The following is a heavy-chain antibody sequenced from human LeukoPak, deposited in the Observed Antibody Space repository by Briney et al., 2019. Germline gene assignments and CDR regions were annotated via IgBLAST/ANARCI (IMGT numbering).Heavy chain of an antibody. CDR3: AKGSGSSSYSSIGY. Sequence: GGSLRLSCAASEFTFSSYAMSWVRQAPWKGLEWVSVIAGGGGTTYYADSVKGRFTISRDNSKNTLYLQMNSLRVEDTAVYYCAKGSGSSSYSSIGYWGQGILVTVSS. D-gene: IGHD2-15*01. J-gene: IGHJ4*02. CDR2: IAGGGGTT. V-gene: IGHV3-23*01. CDR1: EFTFSSYA.